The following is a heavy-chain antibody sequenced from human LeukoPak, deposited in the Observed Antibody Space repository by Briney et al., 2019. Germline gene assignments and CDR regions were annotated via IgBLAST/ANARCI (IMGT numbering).Heavy chain of an antibody. V-gene: IGHV4-34*12. CDR2: IFYSGST. J-gene: IGHJ4*02. D-gene: IGHD6-13*01. CDR1: GGSFSGYY. CDR3: ARHSGYSGSWYRADVDF. Sequence: SETLSLTCAVYGGSFSGYYWSWIRQPPGKGLEWIGSIFYSGSTYYNPSLKSRVTISVDTSKNQFSLKLTSVTAADTAVYYCARHSGYSGSWYRADVDFWGQGSLVTVSS.